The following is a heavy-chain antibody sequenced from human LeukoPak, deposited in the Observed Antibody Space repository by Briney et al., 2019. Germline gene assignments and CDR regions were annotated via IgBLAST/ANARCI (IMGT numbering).Heavy chain of an antibody. CDR3: ATNMITFGGVIAKDY. J-gene: IGHJ4*02. CDR1: GFTFSSYD. CDR2: ISSSGSTI. V-gene: IGHV3-48*03. D-gene: IGHD3-16*02. Sequence: GGSLRLSCAASGFTFSSYDMNWVRQAPGKGLEWVSYISSSGSTIYYADSVKGRFTISRDNAKNSLYLQMNSLRAEDTAVYYCATNMITFGGVIAKDYWGQGTLVTVSS.